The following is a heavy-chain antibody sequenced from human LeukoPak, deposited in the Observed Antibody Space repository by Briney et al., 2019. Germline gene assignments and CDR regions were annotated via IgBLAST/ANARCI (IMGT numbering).Heavy chain of an antibody. V-gene: IGHV4-59*08. Sequence: SETLSLTCTVSGGSISTYYWSWIRQSPGKGLDWIGYIHDTGSTNYNPSLKSRVSISVDRSKSQFSLHLSSVTAADTAVYFCARVEPYSYYFGMDGWGRGTTVTVSS. J-gene: IGHJ6*02. CDR3: ARVEPYSYYFGMDG. CDR1: GGSISTYY. D-gene: IGHD1-26*01. CDR2: IHDTGST.